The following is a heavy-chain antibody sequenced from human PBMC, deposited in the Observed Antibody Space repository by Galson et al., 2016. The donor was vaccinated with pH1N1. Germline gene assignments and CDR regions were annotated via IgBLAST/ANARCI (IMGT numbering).Heavy chain of an antibody. CDR3: ARGWNLDAFDI. CDR2: IYPSGGT. V-gene: IGHV4-61*02. CDR1: GGSINSDNYY. D-gene: IGHD1-1*01. J-gene: IGHJ3*02. Sequence: TLSLTCTVSGGSINSDNYYWSWIRQPAGKGLEWIGRIYPSGGTNYNPSLKSRVTISVDTSKNQFSLKLSSVTAADTAVYYCARGWNLDAFDIWGQGTMVTVSS.